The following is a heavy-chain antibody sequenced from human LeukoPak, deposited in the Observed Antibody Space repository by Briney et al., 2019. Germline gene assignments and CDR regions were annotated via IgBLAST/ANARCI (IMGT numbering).Heavy chain of an antibody. D-gene: IGHD6-19*01. Sequence: SETLSLTCTVSGGSISDYYWTWIRQPAGKGLEWIGRMYISGNIAYNPSLRGRATMSADTSKNQVSLKLRSVTAADTAVYHCARGIYNSDWFPPDYWGQGALLTVSS. J-gene: IGHJ4*02. CDR3: ARGIYNSDWFPPDY. CDR2: MYISGNI. V-gene: IGHV4-4*07. CDR1: GGSISDYY.